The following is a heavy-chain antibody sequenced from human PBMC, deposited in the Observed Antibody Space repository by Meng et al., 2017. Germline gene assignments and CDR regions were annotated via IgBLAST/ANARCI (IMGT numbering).Heavy chain of an antibody. J-gene: IGHJ4*02. V-gene: IGHV7-4-1*02. Sequence: LGQSGSDSKEPWDSVQCCCKSSEHTLSSYVMSWVRQAPGQVIEWMGWINTNTGNPTYAQGFTGRFVFTWDTSVSTAYLQISSLKAGATAVYYCAREGRVNFDYWGQGTLVTVSS. D-gene: IGHD1-26*01. CDR3: AREGRVNFDY. CDR2: INTNTGNP. CDR1: EHTLSSYV.